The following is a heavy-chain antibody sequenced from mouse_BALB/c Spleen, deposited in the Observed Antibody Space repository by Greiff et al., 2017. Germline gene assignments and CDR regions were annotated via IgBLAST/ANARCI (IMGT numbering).Heavy chain of an antibody. V-gene: IGHV1-18*01. CDR1: GYTFTDYN. CDR3: ARSYGNYWFAY. Sequence: EVKLVESGPELVKPGASVKIPCKASGYTFTDYNMDWVKQSHGKSLEWIGDINPNNGGTIYNQKFKGKATLTVDKSSSTAYMELRSLTSEDTAVYYCARSYGNYWFAYWGQGTLVTVSA. CDR2: INPNNGGT. D-gene: IGHD2-10*02. J-gene: IGHJ3*01.